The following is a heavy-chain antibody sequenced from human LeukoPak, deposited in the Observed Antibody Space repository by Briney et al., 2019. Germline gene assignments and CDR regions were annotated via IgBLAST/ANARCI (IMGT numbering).Heavy chain of an antibody. D-gene: IGHD6-13*01. CDR1: GFTFSSYA. Sequence: GGSLRLSCAASGFTFSSYAMSWVRQAPGKGLEWVSAISGSGGSTYYADSVKGRFTISRDNSKNTLYLQMNSLRAEDTAVYYCAKFPYLIERQLADDAFDIWGQGTMVTVSS. J-gene: IGHJ3*02. CDR3: AKFPYLIERQLADDAFDI. V-gene: IGHV3-23*01. CDR2: ISGSGGST.